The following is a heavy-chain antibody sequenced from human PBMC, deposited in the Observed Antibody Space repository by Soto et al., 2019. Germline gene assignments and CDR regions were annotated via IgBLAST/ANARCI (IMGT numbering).Heavy chain of an antibody. Sequence: QVQLQESGPGLVKPSQTLSLTCTVSGGSISSGDYYWSWIRQPPGKGLEWIGYIYYSGSTYYNPSLKSRVTISVDTSKNQFSLKLSSVTAADTAVYYCARGPPQQWLPHQHHYFDYWGQGTLVTVSS. CDR3: ARGPPQQWLPHQHHYFDY. CDR2: IYYSGST. CDR1: GGSISSGDYY. V-gene: IGHV4-30-4*01. J-gene: IGHJ4*02. D-gene: IGHD6-19*01.